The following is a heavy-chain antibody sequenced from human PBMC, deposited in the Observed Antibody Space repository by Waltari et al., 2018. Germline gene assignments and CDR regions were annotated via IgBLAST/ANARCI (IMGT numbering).Heavy chain of an antibody. Sequence: QLQLQESGPGLVKPSETLSLTCPVSGGSISNTTYYWGGIRQPPGKGLEWVGSIDYSGSTHYCPSLESRITIEVDTSKNQFSLKLTSVSAADTAVYYCARHGGGPYFFDNWGQGTLVTVSS. D-gene: IGHD2-15*01. J-gene: IGHJ4*02. V-gene: IGHV4-39*07. CDR3: ARHGGGPYFFDN. CDR1: GGSISNTTYY. CDR2: IDYSGST.